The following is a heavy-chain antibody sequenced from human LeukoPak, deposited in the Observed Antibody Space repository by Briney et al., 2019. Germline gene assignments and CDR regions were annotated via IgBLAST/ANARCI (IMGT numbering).Heavy chain of an antibody. CDR1: GFTFSSYS. J-gene: IGHJ4*02. Sequence: PGGSLRLSCGACGFTFSSYSMNWVRQAPGKGLEWVSYISSSSSYIYYADSVKGRFTISRDNAKNSLYLQMNSLRDEDTAVYYCTREAVAGSGVYYFYYWGQGTLVTVSS. D-gene: IGHD6-19*01. CDR2: ISSSSSYI. V-gene: IGHV3-21*01. CDR3: TREAVAGSGVYYFYY.